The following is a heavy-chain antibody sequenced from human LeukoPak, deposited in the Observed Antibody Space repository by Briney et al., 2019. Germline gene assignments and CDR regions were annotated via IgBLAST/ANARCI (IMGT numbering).Heavy chain of an antibody. D-gene: IGHD3-22*01. V-gene: IGHV1-8*01. J-gene: IGHJ4*02. CDR3: AGGGGHYYDSIHFGDY. Sequence: ASVKVSCKASGYTFTSYDINWVRQATGQGLEWMGWMNPNSGNTGYAQKFQGRVTMTRNTSISTAYMELSSLRSEDTAVYYCAGGGGHYYDSIHFGDYWGQGTLVTVSS. CDR2: MNPNSGNT. CDR1: GYTFTSYD.